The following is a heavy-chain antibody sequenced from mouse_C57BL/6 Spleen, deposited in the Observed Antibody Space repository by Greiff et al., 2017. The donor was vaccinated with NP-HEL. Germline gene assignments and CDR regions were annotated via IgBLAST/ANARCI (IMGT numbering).Heavy chain of an antibody. J-gene: IGHJ2*01. V-gene: IGHV1-15*01. Sequence: HVQLQQSGAELVRPGASVTLSCKASGYTFTDYEMHWVKQTPVHGLEWIGAIDPETGGTAYNQKFKGKAILTADKSSSTAYMELRSLTSEDSAVYYCTRSTIVTSYYFDYWGQGTTLTVSS. CDR1: GYTFTDYE. D-gene: IGHD2-5*01. CDR2: IDPETGGT. CDR3: TRSTIVTSYYFDY.